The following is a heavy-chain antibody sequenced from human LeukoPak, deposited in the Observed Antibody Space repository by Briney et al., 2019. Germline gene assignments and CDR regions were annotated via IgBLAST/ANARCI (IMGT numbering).Heavy chain of an antibody. Sequence: GGSLRLSCAASGFTFSSYAMSWVRQAPGKGLEWVSAIIGSGSSTYYADSVKGRFTISRDNAKNTLYLQMNSLRAEDTAVYYCARTIVGAAFDYWGQGTLVTVSS. CDR1: GFTFSSYA. CDR2: IIGSGSST. J-gene: IGHJ4*02. D-gene: IGHD1-26*01. CDR3: ARTIVGAAFDY. V-gene: IGHV3-23*01.